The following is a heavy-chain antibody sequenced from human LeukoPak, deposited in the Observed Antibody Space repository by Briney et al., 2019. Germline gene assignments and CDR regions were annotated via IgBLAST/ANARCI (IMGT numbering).Heavy chain of an antibody. D-gene: IGHD6-13*01. CDR1: GGSISGYY. CDR3: ARVAVAGTGPDY. J-gene: IGHJ4*02. CDR2: IYYSGST. V-gene: IGHV4-59*01. Sequence: PSETLSLTCTVSGGSISGYYWSWIRQPPGKGLEWIGYIYYSGSTNYNPSLESRVTMSLDTSKKQFSLKLRSVTAADTAIYYCARVAVAGTGPDYWGQGTLVTVSS.